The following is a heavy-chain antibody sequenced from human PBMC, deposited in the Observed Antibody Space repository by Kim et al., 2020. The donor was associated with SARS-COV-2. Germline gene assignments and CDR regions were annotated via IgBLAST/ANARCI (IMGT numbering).Heavy chain of an antibody. V-gene: IGHV3-15*01. D-gene: IGHD3-9*01. J-gene: IGHJ4*02. Sequence: PVKGRFTILRDDSKNTLYLQMNSLKTEDTAVYYCVNTVLRYFDWLAYFDYWGQGTLVTVSS. CDR3: VNTVLRYFDWLAYFDY.